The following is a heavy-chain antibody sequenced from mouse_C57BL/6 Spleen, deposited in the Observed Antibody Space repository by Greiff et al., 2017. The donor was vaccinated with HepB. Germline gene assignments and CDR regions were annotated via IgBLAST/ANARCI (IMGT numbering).Heavy chain of an antibody. D-gene: IGHD2-5*01. Sequence: QLQQSGAELVRPGASVKLSCTASGFNIKDDYMHWVKQRPEQGLEWIGWINPENGDTEYASKFQGKATITADTSSNTANLQLSSLTSEDTDVYYCTTPYYSTSFAYWGQGTLVTVSA. V-gene: IGHV14-4*01. CDR1: GFNIKDDY. CDR2: INPENGDT. CDR3: TTPYYSTSFAY. J-gene: IGHJ3*01.